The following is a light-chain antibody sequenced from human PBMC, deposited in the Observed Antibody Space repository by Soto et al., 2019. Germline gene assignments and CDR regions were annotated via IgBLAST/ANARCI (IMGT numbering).Light chain of an antibody. Sequence: EIELTQSPGTLSLSPGEGATLSCRASQSVANNFLAWHQQKPGQTPRLLIYGASNRATGIPDRFSGSGSGTDFTLTISRLEPEYFAVYYCHRHGRSPITFGQGTRLEIK. J-gene: IGKJ5*01. CDR2: GAS. CDR3: HRHGRSPIT. CDR1: QSVANNF. V-gene: IGKV3-20*01.